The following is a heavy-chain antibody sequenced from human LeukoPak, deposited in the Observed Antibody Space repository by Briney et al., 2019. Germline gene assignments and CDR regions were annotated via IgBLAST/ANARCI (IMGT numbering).Heavy chain of an antibody. J-gene: IGHJ4*02. V-gene: IGHV3-23*01. CDR3: AKDGMATISYYFDY. D-gene: IGHD5-24*01. CDR1: GFTFSSYA. Sequence: GGSLRLSCAASGFTFSSYALSWVRQAPGKGLEWVSAISGSGGSTYYADSVKGRFTISRDNSKNTLYLQMNSLGAEDTAVYYCAKDGMATISYYFDYWGQGTLVTVSS. CDR2: ISGSGGST.